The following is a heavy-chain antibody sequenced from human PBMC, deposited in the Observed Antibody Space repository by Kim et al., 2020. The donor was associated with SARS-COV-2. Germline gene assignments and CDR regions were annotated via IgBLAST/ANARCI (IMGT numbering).Heavy chain of an antibody. V-gene: IGHV3-9*01. Sequence: GGSLRLSCAASGFTFNDYAMHWVRQAPGKGLEWVSGISGNSGSIGYADSVKGRFTISRDNAKNSLYLQMNSLRAEDTALYYCANTHRSGWLRDDAFDIWGQGTMVPVSS. J-gene: IGHJ3*02. CDR2: ISGNSGSI. D-gene: IGHD6-25*01. CDR3: ANTHRSGWLRDDAFDI. CDR1: GFTFNDYA.